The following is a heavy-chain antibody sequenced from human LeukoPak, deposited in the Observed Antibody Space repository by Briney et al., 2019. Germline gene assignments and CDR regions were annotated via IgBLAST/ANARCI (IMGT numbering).Heavy chain of an antibody. J-gene: IGHJ6*03. V-gene: IGHV4-39*07. CDR3: ARVRGYGSGSYWPYYMDV. CDR2: IYYSGST. Sequence: SETLSLTCTVSGGSISSSSYYWGWIRQPPGKGLEWIGSIYYSGSTYYNPSLKSRVTISVDTSKNQFSLKLSSVTATDTAVYYCARVRGYGSGSYWPYYMDVWGKGTTVTVSS. D-gene: IGHD3-10*01. CDR1: GGSISSSSYY.